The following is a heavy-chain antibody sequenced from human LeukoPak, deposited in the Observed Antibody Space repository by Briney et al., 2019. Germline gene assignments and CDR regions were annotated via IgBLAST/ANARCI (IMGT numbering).Heavy chain of an antibody. Sequence: SETLSLTCAVYGGSFSGSYWSWIGQPPGKGLEWIGEINHSGSTNYNPSLKSRVTISVDTSKNQFSLKLSSVTAADTAVYYCARAYYYDSSGYYGSVRHYYGMDVWGQGTTVTVSS. J-gene: IGHJ6*02. V-gene: IGHV4-34*01. CDR3: ARAYYYDSSGYYGSVRHYYGMDV. CDR2: INHSGST. CDR1: GGSFSGSY. D-gene: IGHD3-22*01.